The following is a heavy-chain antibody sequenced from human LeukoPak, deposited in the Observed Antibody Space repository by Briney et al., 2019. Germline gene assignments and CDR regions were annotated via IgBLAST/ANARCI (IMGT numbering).Heavy chain of an antibody. D-gene: IGHD6-19*01. Sequence: SETLSLTCTVSGGSISSYYWSWIRQPAGKGLEWIGRIYTSGSTNYNPSLKSRVTMSVDTSKNQFSLKLSSVTAADTAVYYCAKADHSSVWNGYYYYMDVWGKGTTVTVSS. CDR1: GGSISSYY. CDR2: IYTSGST. J-gene: IGHJ6*03. CDR3: AKADHSSVWNGYYYYMDV. V-gene: IGHV4-4*07.